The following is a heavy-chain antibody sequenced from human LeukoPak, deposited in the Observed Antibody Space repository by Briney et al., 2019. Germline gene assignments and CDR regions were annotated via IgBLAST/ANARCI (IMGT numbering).Heavy chain of an antibody. V-gene: IGHV4-59*01. J-gene: IGHJ6*03. Sequence: SETLSLTCTVSGGSISSYYWSWIRQPPGRGLGWIGYIYYSGGTNYNPSLKSRVTIPVDTSKNQFSLKLTSVTAADTAVYYCARSSEGRYYYDSSGYSYYYYYMDVWGKGTTVTISS. D-gene: IGHD3-22*01. CDR1: GGSISSYY. CDR2: IYYSGGT. CDR3: ARSSEGRYYYDSSGYSYYYYYMDV.